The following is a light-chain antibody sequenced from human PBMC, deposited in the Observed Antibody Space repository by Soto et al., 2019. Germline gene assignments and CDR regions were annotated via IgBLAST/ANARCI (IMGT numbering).Light chain of an antibody. Sequence: EIVLTQSPGTLSLSPGESATLSCRASQSLNSNFLAWYQQKPGQAPRLLVYAASSRATDIPDRFSGSASGTAFTLTISRLEPEDFAVYYCQQYDTSPPRYTFGQGTKLEIK. CDR3: QQYDTSPPRYT. J-gene: IGKJ2*01. V-gene: IGKV3-20*01. CDR2: AAS. CDR1: QSLNSNF.